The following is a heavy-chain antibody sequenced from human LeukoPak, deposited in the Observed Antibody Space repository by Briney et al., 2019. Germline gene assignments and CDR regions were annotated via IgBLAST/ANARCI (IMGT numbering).Heavy chain of an antibody. CDR1: GFTFSSYS. CDR3: ARDLCSSTSCYIRNYMDV. J-gene: IGHJ6*03. V-gene: IGHV3-48*01. CDR2: ISSSSSTI. D-gene: IGHD2-2*02. Sequence: GGSLRLPCAASGFTFSSYSMNWVRQAPGKGLEWVSYISSSSSTIYYADSVKGRFTISRDNAKNSLYLQMNSLRAEDTAVYYCARDLCSSTSCYIRNYMDVWGKGTTVTVSS.